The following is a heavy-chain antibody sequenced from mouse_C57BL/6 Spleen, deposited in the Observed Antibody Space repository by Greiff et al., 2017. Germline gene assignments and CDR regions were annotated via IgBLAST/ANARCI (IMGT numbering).Heavy chain of an antibody. CDR1: GFTFSDYY. CDR3: ARETYYYAMDY. J-gene: IGHJ4*01. Sequence: EVKLVESEGGLVQPGSSMKLSCTASGFTFSDYYMAWVRQVPEKGLEWVANINYDGSSTYYLDSLKSRFIISRDNAKNILYLQMSSLKSEDTATYYCARETYYYAMDYWGQGTSGTVSS. CDR2: INYDGSST. V-gene: IGHV5-16*01.